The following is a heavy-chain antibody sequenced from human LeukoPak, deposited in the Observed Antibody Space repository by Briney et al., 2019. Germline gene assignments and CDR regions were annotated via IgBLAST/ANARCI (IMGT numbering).Heavy chain of an antibody. V-gene: IGHV3-23*01. J-gene: IGHJ6*02. Sequence: GGSLRLSCAAFGFTFKIYTMNWVRQAPGKGLEWLSSISYSGDNRGGNTYYADSVRGRFSISRDNSKNTLYLQMNSLRAEDTAVYYCASPMPPSDIVVAPGDYYYYGMDVWGQGTTVTVSS. CDR3: ASPMPPSDIVVAPGDYYYYGMDV. D-gene: IGHD2-15*01. CDR2: ISYSGDNRGGNT. CDR1: GFTFKIYT.